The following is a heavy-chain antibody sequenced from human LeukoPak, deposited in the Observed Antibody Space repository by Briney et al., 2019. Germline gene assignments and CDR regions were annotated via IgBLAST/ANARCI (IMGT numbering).Heavy chain of an antibody. V-gene: IGHV4-30-2*01. CDR3: VRDLSGIPAASGWFDP. Sequence: PSETLSLTCTVSGGSISSGGYYWSWIRQPPGKGLEWIGYIYHSGSTYYNPSLKSRVTISVDRSKNQFSLKLSSVTAADTAVYYCVRDLSGIPAASGWFDPWGQGTLVTVSS. J-gene: IGHJ5*02. CDR2: IYHSGST. D-gene: IGHD2-2*01. CDR1: GGSISSGGYY.